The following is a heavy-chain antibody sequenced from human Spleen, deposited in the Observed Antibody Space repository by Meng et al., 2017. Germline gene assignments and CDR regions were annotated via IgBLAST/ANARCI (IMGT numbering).Heavy chain of an antibody. V-gene: IGHV4-34*01. CDR2: INHSGST. Sequence: QVQLQQWGAGLFKPSETLSLTCAVYGGAFSGYYWSWIRQPPGKGLEWIGEINHSGSTNYNPSLKSRVTISVDTSKNQFSLKLSSVTAADTAVYYCARARQTAMVVDYWGQGTLVTVSS. CDR1: GGAFSGYY. J-gene: IGHJ4*02. CDR3: ARARQTAMVVDY. D-gene: IGHD5-18*01.